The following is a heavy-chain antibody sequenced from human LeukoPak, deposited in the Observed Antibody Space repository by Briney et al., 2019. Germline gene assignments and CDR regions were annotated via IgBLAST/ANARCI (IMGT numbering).Heavy chain of an antibody. J-gene: IGHJ4*02. CDR3: TASEGPYYDSWNTYSDYSDH. CDR2: FDPEDGGT. D-gene: IGHD3-3*01. Sequence: ASVKVSYKVSGSTLSDLSMHWVRQAPGKGLEWVGGFDPEDGGTVYAQKFQGRIIMTEDTSTDTAYMELSSLRSEDTAVYYCTASEGPYYDSWNTYSDYSDHWGQGTLVTVSS. V-gene: IGHV1-24*01. CDR1: GSTLSDLS.